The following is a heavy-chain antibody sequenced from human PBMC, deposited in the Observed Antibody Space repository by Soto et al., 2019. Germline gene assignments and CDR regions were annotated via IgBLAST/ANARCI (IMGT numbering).Heavy chain of an antibody. J-gene: IGHJ4*02. Sequence: QVQLQQWGAGLLKPSETLSLTCAVYGGSFSGYYWSWIRQPPGKGLEWIGEINHSGSTNYNPSLKSRVTIPVDTSKNQFSLNLSSVTAADTAVYYCARNSTYYYDSSGYYYHYYFDYWGQGTLVTVSS. D-gene: IGHD3-22*01. CDR2: INHSGST. CDR3: ARNSTYYYDSSGYYYHYYFDY. V-gene: IGHV4-34*01. CDR1: GGSFSGYY.